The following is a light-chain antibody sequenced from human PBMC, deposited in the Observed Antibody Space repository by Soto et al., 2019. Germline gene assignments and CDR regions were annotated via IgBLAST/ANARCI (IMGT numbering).Light chain of an antibody. CDR2: EVS. V-gene: IGKV2D-29*01. Sequence: VMTQTPLSLSVTPGQPASISCKSSQSLLHSDGKTYLYWYLQRPGQPPQLLMSEVSDRFSGVPDRFSGTGSGTDFTLTISRVEAEDVGLYSCMQTKQLPLTFGPGTKVEVK. CDR3: MQTKQLPLT. CDR1: QSLLHSDGKTY. J-gene: IGKJ1*01.